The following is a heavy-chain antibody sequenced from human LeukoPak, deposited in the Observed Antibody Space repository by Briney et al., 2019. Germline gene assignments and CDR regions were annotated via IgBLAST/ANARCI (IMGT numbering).Heavy chain of an antibody. J-gene: IGHJ4*02. CDR3: AKVSGAARVGYIDY. CDR2: ISIGGGNT. V-gene: IGHV3-23*01. Sequence: PSGSLRLSCAASGFTCSSYAMSWVRQAPGKGLEWVSTISIGGGNTYYADSVKGRFTISRDNSKNTLYLQMNSLRAEDAAIYYCAKVSGAARVGYIDYWGQGTLVTVSS. D-gene: IGHD1-26*01. CDR1: GFTCSSYA.